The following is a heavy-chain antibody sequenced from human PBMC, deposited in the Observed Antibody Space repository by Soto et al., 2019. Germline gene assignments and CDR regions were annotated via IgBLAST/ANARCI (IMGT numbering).Heavy chain of an antibody. Sequence: QVQLQESGPGLVKPSQTLSLTCTVSGGSISSGDYYWSWIRQPPGKGLEWIGYIFYSGSTYYNPSRKSRVTISVDTSKHQFSLKLSSVTAADTAVYYCARLLLWFGDHISAFDIWGQGTMVTVSS. J-gene: IGHJ3*02. V-gene: IGHV4-30-4*01. D-gene: IGHD3-10*01. CDR1: GGSISSGDYY. CDR2: IFYSGST. CDR3: ARLLLWFGDHISAFDI.